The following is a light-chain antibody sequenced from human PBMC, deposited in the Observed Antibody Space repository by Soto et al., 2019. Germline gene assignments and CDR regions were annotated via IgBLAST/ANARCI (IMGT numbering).Light chain of an antibody. J-gene: IGKJ5*01. CDR1: HDIRKY. CDR3: QQYENFPIT. V-gene: IGKV1-33*01. Sequence: DIQMTQSPSSLSASVGDRVTITCQASHDIRKYLNWYQQKPGKAPRLLIYDASNMEKGVPSRFTGSGSGTDFILTISSLQPVDIATYYCQQYENFPITFGQGTRLETK. CDR2: DAS.